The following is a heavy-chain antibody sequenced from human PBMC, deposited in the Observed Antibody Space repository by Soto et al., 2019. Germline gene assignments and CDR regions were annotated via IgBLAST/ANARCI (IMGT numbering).Heavy chain of an antibody. Sequence: PSETLSLTCIVSGESISGTINYWGWIRQPPGKGLEWIGSIYYSGSTYYNPSLKSRVTISVDTSKNHFSLKLTSVTAADTAVYYCARFYCYDFYDQDIYVSWGQGSQVPVSA. CDR3: ARFYCYDFYDQDIYVS. CDR2: IYYSGST. J-gene: IGHJ1*01. V-gene: IGHV4-39*02. D-gene: IGHD3-22*01. CDR1: GESISGTINY.